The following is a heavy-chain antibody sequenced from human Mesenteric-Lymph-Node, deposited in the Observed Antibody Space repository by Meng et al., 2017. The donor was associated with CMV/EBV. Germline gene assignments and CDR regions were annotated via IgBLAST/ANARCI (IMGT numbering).Heavy chain of an antibody. CDR3: ARAADYGSGSYWGADYYYGMDV. CDR2: IYYSGST. Sequence: SETLSLTCTVSGGSISSGGYYWSWIRQHPGKGLEWIGYIYYSGSTYYNPSLKSRVTISVDTSKNQFSLKLSSVTAADTAVYYCARAADYGSGSYWGADYYYGMDVWGQGTTVTVSS. D-gene: IGHD3-10*01. V-gene: IGHV4-31*03. CDR1: GGSISSGGYY. J-gene: IGHJ6*02.